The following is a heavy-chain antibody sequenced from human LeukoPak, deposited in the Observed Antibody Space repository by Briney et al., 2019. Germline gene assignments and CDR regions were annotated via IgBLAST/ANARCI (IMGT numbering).Heavy chain of an antibody. CDR3: ARGPALHKNWVGGRWFDP. V-gene: IGHV1-46*01. D-gene: IGHD3-16*01. CDR1: GYTFTSYY. CDR2: INPSGGST. J-gene: IGHJ5*02. Sequence: ASVKVSCKASGYTFTSYYMHWVRQAPGQGLEWMGIINPSGGSTSHAQKFQGRVTMTRDTSTSTVYMELSSLRSEDTAVYYCARGPALHKNWVGGRWFDPWGQGTLVTVSS.